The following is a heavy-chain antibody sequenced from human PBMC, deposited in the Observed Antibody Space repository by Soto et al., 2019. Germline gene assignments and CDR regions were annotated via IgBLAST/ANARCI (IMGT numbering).Heavy chain of an antibody. CDR1: GSSITNSFY. CDR3: ARDNYYYDTSGYRIFDY. Sequence: SETLSLTCRVSGSSITNSFYWGWIRQSPEKGLEWIGSISHTGRTSYNPSLKSRVSISVDTSKNQFSLKLTSVTAADTAVYFCARDNYYYDTSGYRIFDYWGQGTLVTVSS. CDR2: ISHTGRT. V-gene: IGHV4-38-2*02. D-gene: IGHD3-22*01. J-gene: IGHJ4*02.